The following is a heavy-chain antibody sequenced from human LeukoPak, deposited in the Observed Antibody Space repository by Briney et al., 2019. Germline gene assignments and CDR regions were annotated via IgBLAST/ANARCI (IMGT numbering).Heavy chain of an antibody. Sequence: GASVKVSCKASGYTFTSYYMHWVRQAPGQGLEWMGIINPSGGSTSYAQKFQGRVTMTRDTSTSTVYMELSSLRSEDTAVYYCAREGASYYYGSGSPDYWGQGTLVTVSS. D-gene: IGHD3-10*01. CDR1: GYTFTSYY. V-gene: IGHV1-46*01. J-gene: IGHJ4*02. CDR2: INPSGGST. CDR3: AREGASYYYGSGSPDY.